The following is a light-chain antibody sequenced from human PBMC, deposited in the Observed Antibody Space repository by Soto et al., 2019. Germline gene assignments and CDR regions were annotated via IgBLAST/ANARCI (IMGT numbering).Light chain of an antibody. CDR3: QQYGSSQS. CDR2: GAS. J-gene: IGKJ1*01. Sequence: EIVLTQSPGTLSLSPGDRATLSCRASQSVSSSYLAWYQQKPGQAPRLLIYGASSRATGIPDMFSGSGYGTDFTLTISRLEPEDFAVYYCQQYGSSQSFGQGTKVEIK. V-gene: IGKV3-20*01. CDR1: QSVSSSY.